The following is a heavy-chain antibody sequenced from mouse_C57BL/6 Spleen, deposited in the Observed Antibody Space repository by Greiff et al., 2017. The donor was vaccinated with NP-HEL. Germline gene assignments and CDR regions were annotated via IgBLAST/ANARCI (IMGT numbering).Heavy chain of an antibody. CDR2: IFPGSGST. CDR3: ARRIFYYYGSSYFDY. J-gene: IGHJ2*01. D-gene: IGHD1-1*01. Sequence: QVQLQQSGPELVKPGASVKISCKASGYTFTDYYINWVKQRPGQGLEWIGWIFPGSGSTYYNEKFKGKATLTVDKSSSTAYMLLSSLTSEDSAVYFCARRIFYYYGSSYFDYWGQGTTLTVSS. V-gene: IGHV1-75*01. CDR1: GYTFTDYY.